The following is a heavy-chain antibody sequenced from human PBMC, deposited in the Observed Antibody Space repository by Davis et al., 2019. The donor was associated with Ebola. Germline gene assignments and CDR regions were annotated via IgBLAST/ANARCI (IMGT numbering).Heavy chain of an antibody. CDR1: GYSISSGYY. CDR2: IYTSGST. CDR3: ARATKSDYYDSSGYYYPSPFDY. V-gene: IGHV4-38-2*02. J-gene: IGHJ4*02. D-gene: IGHD3-22*01. Sequence: PSETLSLTCTVSGYSISSGYYWGWIRQPPGKGLEWIGHIYTSGSTNYNPSLKSRVTISVDTSKNQFSLNLSSVTAADTAVYYCARATKSDYYDSSGYYYPSPFDYWGQGTLVTVSS.